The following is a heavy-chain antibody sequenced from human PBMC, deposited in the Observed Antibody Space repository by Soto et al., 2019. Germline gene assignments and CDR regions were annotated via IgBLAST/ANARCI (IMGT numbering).Heavy chain of an antibody. J-gene: IGHJ4*02. Sequence: SVKVSCKASGGTFSSYTISWVRQAPGQGLEWMGRIIPILGIANYAQKFQGRVTITADKSTSTAYMELSSLRSEDTAVYYCARSPLGYSGYDILDYWGQGTLVTVSS. CDR2: IIPILGIA. CDR1: GGTFSSYT. D-gene: IGHD5-12*01. CDR3: ARSPLGYSGYDILDY. V-gene: IGHV1-69*02.